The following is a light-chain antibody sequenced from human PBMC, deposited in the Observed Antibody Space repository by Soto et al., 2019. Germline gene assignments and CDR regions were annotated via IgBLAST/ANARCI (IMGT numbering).Light chain of an antibody. CDR2: GAS. Sequence: EIVMTQSPATLSVSPGERVTLSCRASQDIRSSLAWYQQKPGQAPRLLIYGASIRATGVPATFSGSGSGTESTLSISSLQSEHLGVYYCQQDSSWPLTFGGGTKVDIK. J-gene: IGKJ4*01. V-gene: IGKV3-15*01. CDR3: QQDSSWPLT. CDR1: QDIRSS.